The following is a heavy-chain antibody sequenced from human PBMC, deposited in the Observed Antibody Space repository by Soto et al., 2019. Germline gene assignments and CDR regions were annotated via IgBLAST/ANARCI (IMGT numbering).Heavy chain of an antibody. CDR2: ISAYKGNT. CDR1: GYTFTSYG. V-gene: IGHV1-18*01. CDR3: ARGTYYDASSGQTGRPDQAPYYYYGMDV. D-gene: IGHD3-22*01. Sequence: ASVKVSCKASGYTFTSYGISWVRQAPGQGLEWMGWISAYKGNTNYAQKLQGRVTMTTDTSTSTAYMELRSLRSDDAAVYYCARGTYYDASSGQTGRPDQAPYYYYGMDVWGQGTTVTVSS. J-gene: IGHJ6*02.